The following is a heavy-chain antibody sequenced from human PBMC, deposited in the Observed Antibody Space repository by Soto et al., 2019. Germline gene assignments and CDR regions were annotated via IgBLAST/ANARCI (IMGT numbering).Heavy chain of an antibody. CDR2: IFPGDSDT. V-gene: IGHV5-51*03. Sequence: EVQLVQSGAEVKKPGESLKISCKGSGYSFTSYWIGWVRQMPGKGLEWMGIIFPGDSDTRYSPSFQGQVTISADKSISTAYLQWSSLKASDTAMYYCARQTTGYCSGGSCRRSPWFDPWGQGTLVTVSS. J-gene: IGHJ5*02. CDR1: GYSFTSYW. CDR3: ARQTTGYCSGGSCRRSPWFDP. D-gene: IGHD2-15*01.